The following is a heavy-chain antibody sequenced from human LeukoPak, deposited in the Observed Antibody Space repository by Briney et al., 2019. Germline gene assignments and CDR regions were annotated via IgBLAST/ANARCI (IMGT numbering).Heavy chain of an antibody. CDR2: TYYRSKWYS. Sequence: SQTLSLTCAISGDSVASNSAAWNWIRQSPWRGLEWLGRTYYRSKWYSDYPESVKSRITINPDTSKNQFSLHLNSVTPEDTAVYYCAKDYYDSSGYGFWFDPWGQGTLVTVSS. CDR3: AKDYYDSSGYGFWFDP. D-gene: IGHD3-22*01. V-gene: IGHV6-1*01. CDR1: GDSVASNSAA. J-gene: IGHJ5*02.